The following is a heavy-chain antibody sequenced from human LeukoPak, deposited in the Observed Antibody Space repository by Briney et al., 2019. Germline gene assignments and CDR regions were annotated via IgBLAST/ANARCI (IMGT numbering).Heavy chain of an antibody. CDR1: GDSISSYY. CDR2: IYTSGST. J-gene: IGHJ4*02. V-gene: IGHV4-4*07. Sequence: SETLSLTCTVSGDSISSYYWSWIRQPAGKGLEWIGHIYTSGSTNYNPSLKSRVTISIDTSKNQFSLKLNSVTAADTAVYYCARHAYYDILTGSYYFDYWGQGTLVTVSS. CDR3: ARHAYYDILTGSYYFDY. D-gene: IGHD3-9*01.